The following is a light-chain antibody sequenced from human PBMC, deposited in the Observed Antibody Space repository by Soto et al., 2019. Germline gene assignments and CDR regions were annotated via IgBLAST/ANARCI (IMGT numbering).Light chain of an antibody. Sequence: QSVLTQPPSASGTPGQRVTISCTGSSCNIGSNYVYWYQQIPGTAPKLLIYMNDQRPSGVPHRLSGSKSGTSASLAISGLRSEDEADYYCASWDDTLSGPVFGGGTQLTVL. V-gene: IGLV1-47*01. CDR3: ASWDDTLSGPV. J-gene: IGLJ7*01. CDR1: SCNIGSNY. CDR2: MND.